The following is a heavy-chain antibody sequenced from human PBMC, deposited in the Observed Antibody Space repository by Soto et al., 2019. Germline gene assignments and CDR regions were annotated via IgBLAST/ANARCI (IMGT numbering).Heavy chain of an antibody. CDR2: IIVSGSTT. CDR3: ARNPRGGAYGNWYFDL. J-gene: IGHJ2*01. CDR1: GFTFSTSA. D-gene: IGHD5-12*01. V-gene: IGHV3-23*01. Sequence: EVQLLESGGGLIQPGGSLRLSCAASGFTFSTSAMAWVRLAPGRGLEWVSVIIVSGSTTYYADSVKGRFTISRDNSKNTLYLQMNSLGDEDTAIYYCARNPRGGAYGNWYFDLWGRGTLVTVSS.